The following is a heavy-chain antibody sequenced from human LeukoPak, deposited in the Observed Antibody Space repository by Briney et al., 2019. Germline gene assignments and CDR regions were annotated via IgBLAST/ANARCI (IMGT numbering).Heavy chain of an antibody. CDR3: ARAAYNWN. Sequence: PGGSLRLSCAASGFTFRDYVMSWVRQAPGKGLEWVSYIDPSGTLYYADSVKGRFTISRDNGRNSLDLQLRSLRAEDTVVYYCARAAYNWNWGQGTLVTVSS. D-gene: IGHD1-20*01. V-gene: IGHV3-11*01. CDR2: IDPSGTL. J-gene: IGHJ4*02. CDR1: GFTFRDYV.